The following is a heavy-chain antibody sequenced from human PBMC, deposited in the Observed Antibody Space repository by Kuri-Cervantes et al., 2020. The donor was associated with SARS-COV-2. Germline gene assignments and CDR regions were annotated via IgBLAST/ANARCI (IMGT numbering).Heavy chain of an antibody. CDR3: ARDGVGVEYGDYGFDL. J-gene: IGHJ5*02. V-gene: IGHV3-20*04. Sequence: GGSLRLSCAASGFTFDDYGMSWVRQAPGKGLEWVSGISHTGDTTFYAGSVKGRFTISRDTSRDILYLRLSSLRAEDTGVYYCARDGVGVEYGDYGFDLWGQGTLVTVSS. CDR2: ISHTGDTT. D-gene: IGHD4-17*01. CDR1: GFTFDDYG.